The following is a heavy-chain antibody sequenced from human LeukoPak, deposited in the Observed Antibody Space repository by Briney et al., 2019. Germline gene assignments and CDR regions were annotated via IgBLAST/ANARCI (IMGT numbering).Heavy chain of an antibody. CDR3: ARDNSNTHFDY. V-gene: IGHV4-38-2*02. Sequence: PSETLSLTCAVSGYSISSGYYWGWIRQPPVKGLEWIGSIYHSGSTYYNPSLKSRVTISVDTSNNQFSLKLSSVTAADTAVYYCARDNSNTHFDYWGQGTLVTVSP. CDR1: GYSISSGYY. CDR2: IYHSGST. D-gene: IGHD4-11*01. J-gene: IGHJ4*02.